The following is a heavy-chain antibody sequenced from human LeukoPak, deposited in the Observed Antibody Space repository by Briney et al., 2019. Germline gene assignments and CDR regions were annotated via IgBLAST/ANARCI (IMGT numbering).Heavy chain of an antibody. J-gene: IGHJ3*02. CDR3: ARDILVDDAFDI. D-gene: IGHD2-8*02. Sequence: ASVKVSCKASGYTFTGYYMHWVRQAPGQGLEWMGWINPNSGGTNFAETFQGRVSMTRDTSIGTAYMELSRLRSDDTAVYYCARDILVDDAFDIWGQGTMVTVSS. CDR1: GYTFTGYY. CDR2: INPNSGGT. V-gene: IGHV1-2*02.